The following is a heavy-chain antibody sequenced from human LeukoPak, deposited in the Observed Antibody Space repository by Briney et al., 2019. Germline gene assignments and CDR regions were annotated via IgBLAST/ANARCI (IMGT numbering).Heavy chain of an antibody. J-gene: IGHJ3*02. Sequence: TGGSLRLSCAASGFPFSSYAMSWVRQLPGKGLEWVSTIFSDGSVSYYADSVQGRFTVSRDNSKNTLYLQMIGLRAEDTATYYCAKGGGRPLDYAYDIWGRGTVVTVSS. CDR3: AKGGGRPLDYAYDI. D-gene: IGHD1-1*01. CDR1: GFPFSSYA. V-gene: IGHV3-23*05. CDR2: IFSDGSVS.